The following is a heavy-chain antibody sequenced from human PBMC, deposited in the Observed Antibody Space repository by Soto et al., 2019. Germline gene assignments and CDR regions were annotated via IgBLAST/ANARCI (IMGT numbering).Heavy chain of an antibody. Sequence: EVRLLESGGGLVQPGGSLRLSCVASGFDFSTYAMSWVRQAPGKGLEWVSVIGEGGVSRVYADAVKGRFTISRDNSKNTLYIQMTSLRVDDTAMYYCARDSVTRVSSDIPGMDVWGQGTTVSVSS. D-gene: IGHD3-16*01. CDR2: IGEGGVSR. CDR1: GFDFSTYA. J-gene: IGHJ6*02. V-gene: IGHV3-23*01. CDR3: ARDSVTRVSSDIPGMDV.